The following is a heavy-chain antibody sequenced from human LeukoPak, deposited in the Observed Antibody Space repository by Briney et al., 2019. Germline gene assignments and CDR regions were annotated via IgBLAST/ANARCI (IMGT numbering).Heavy chain of an antibody. D-gene: IGHD3-22*01. CDR2: IYYSGST. Sequence: SETLSLTCTVSGGSLSSGGYYWTWIRQHPGQGLEWIGYIYYSGSTYYNPSLKSRLSLSVDTSKNQFSLNLTSVTAADTAVYYCARSDSSGYYYVSWGQGTLVTVSS. J-gene: IGHJ5*02. V-gene: IGHV4-31*03. CDR1: GGSLSSGGYY. CDR3: ARSDSSGYYYVS.